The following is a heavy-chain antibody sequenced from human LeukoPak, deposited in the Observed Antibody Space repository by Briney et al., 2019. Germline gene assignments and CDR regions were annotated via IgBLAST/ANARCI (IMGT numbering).Heavy chain of an antibody. D-gene: IGHD6-19*01. J-gene: IGHJ4*02. CDR3: ARGGIAVAGIDYFDY. CDR2: IYYSGST. V-gene: IGHV4-39*01. CDR1: GGSFSNYY. Sequence: PSETLSLTCGVYGGSFSNYYWTWIRQSPGKGLEWIGSIYYSGSTYYNPSLKSRVTISIDTSKNQFSLKQSSVTAADTAVYYCARGGIAVAGIDYFDYWGQGTLVTVSS.